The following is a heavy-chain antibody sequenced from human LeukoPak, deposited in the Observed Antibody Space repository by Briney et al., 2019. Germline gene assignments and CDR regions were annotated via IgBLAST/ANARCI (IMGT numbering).Heavy chain of an antibody. Sequence: ASVKVSCKASSYTFTSYGISWVRQAPGQGLEWMGWISAYNGNTNYAQKLQGRVTMTTDTSTSTAYMELRSLRSDDTAVYYCARDRALDPYFDWLWAPYNWFDPWGQGTLVTVSS. D-gene: IGHD3-9*01. CDR3: ARDRALDPYFDWLWAPYNWFDP. CDR2: ISAYNGNT. J-gene: IGHJ5*02. V-gene: IGHV1-18*01. CDR1: SYTFTSYG.